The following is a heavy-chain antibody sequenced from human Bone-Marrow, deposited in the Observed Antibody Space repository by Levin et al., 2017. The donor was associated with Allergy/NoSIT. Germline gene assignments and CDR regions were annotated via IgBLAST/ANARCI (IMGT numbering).Heavy chain of an antibody. V-gene: IGHV3-23*01. CDR1: GFTFTDYA. CDR3: ATRNAGYSGNPFEH. Sequence: HPGGSLRLSCVASGFTFTDYAMSWVRQAPGKGLEWVSVIGGGGADTYYADSVKGRFTISRDKSKKSVYLQMNSLRVDDTAVYYCATRNAGYSGNPFEHWGQGALVTVSS. D-gene: IGHD4-11*01. CDR2: IGGGGADT. J-gene: IGHJ4*02.